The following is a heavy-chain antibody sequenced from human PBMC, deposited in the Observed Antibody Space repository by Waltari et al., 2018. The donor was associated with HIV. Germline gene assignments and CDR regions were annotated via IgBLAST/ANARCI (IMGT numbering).Heavy chain of an antibody. CDR1: GLTFRRCG. CDR3: GGGPNYFDY. CDR2: IWYDGSTK. D-gene: IGHD3-16*01. V-gene: IGHV3-33*01. J-gene: IGHJ4*02. Sequence: QVQLVESGGGVVQPGRSLRLSCVASGLTFRRCGLDGVRQLPGKGMEWVAVIWYDGSTKYYADSVRRRFTISRDKSNNTLYLQRGSLRADETAVYYCGGGPNYFDYWGQGTLVTVSS.